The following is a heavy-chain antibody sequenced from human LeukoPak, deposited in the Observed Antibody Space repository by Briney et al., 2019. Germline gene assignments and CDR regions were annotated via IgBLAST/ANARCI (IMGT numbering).Heavy chain of an antibody. J-gene: IGHJ4*02. CDR1: GDSISSGGYY. CDR2: IYYSGNT. D-gene: IGHD1-1*01. CDR3: ARGDWNDSCFDY. Sequence: SQTLSLTCTVSGDSISSGGYYWSWIRQHPGKGLEWIGYIYYSGNTYYNPSLKSRVSISVDTSKNQFSLRLSSVTAADTAVYYCARGDWNDSCFDYWGQGTLVTVSS. V-gene: IGHV4-31*03.